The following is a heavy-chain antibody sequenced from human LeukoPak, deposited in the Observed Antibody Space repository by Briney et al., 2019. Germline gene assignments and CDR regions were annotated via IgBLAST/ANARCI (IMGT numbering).Heavy chain of an antibody. V-gene: IGHV4-30-4*08. D-gene: IGHD2-15*01. CDR3: ARNDGYCSGGSCYRAPDAFDI. CDR1: GGSISSGDYY. J-gene: IGHJ3*02. Sequence: PSETLSLTCTVSGGSISSGDYYWSWIRQPPGKGLEWIGYIYYSGSTYYNPSLKSRVTISVDTSKNQFSLKLSSVTAADTAVYYCARNDGYCSGGSCYRAPDAFDIWGQGTMVTVSS. CDR2: IYYSGST.